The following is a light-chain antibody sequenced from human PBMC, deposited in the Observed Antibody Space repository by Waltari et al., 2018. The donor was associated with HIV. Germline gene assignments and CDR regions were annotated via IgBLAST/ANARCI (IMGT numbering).Light chain of an antibody. CDR1: QSVSSSY. V-gene: IGKV3-20*01. Sequence: EIVLTQSPGTLSLSPGERATLSCRVSQSVSSSYLAWYQQKPGQAPRLLISGASSRATGIPDSFSGSGSGTDFTLTISRLEPEDFALYFCQQYAYSPWTFGQGTKVEIK. J-gene: IGKJ1*01. CDR2: GAS. CDR3: QQYAYSPWT.